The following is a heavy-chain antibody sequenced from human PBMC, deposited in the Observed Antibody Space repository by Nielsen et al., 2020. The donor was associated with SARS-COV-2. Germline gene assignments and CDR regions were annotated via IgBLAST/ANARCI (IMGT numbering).Heavy chain of an antibody. J-gene: IGHJ5*02. D-gene: IGHD2-2*01. CDR2: IIGRGGST. CDR1: GFTFSSYA. Sequence: GGSLRLSCAASGFTFSSYAVSWVRQAPGKGLEWVSVIIGRGGSTYYADSVKGRFTISRDNAKNSLHLQMDNLRVEDTAVYYCAGPASWGQGTLVTVSS. CDR3: AGPAS. V-gene: IGHV3-23*01.